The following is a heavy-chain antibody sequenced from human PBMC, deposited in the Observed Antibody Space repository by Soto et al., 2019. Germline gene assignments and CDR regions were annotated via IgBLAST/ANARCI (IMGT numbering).Heavy chain of an antibody. CDR2: IYHSGST. Sequence: PSETLSLTCAVSGGSISSGGYSWSWIRQPPGKGLEWIGYIYHSGSTYYNPSLKSRVTISVDRPKNQFSLKLSSVTAADTAVYYCARGTYYYDSSGYRSDAFDIWGQGTMVTVSS. J-gene: IGHJ3*02. CDR3: ARGTYYYDSSGYRSDAFDI. CDR1: GGSISSGGYS. V-gene: IGHV4-30-2*01. D-gene: IGHD3-22*01.